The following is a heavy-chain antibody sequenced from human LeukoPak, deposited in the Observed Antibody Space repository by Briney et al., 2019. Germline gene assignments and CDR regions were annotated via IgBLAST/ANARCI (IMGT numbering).Heavy chain of an antibody. CDR3: AKDIFPDYDSSPPDAFDI. V-gene: IGHV3-23*01. D-gene: IGHD3-22*01. CDR1: GFTFSSYA. J-gene: IGHJ3*02. CDR2: ISGSGGST. Sequence: GGSLRLSCAASGFTFSSYAMSWVRQAPGKGLEWVSAISGSGGSTYYADSVKGRFTISRDNSKNSLYLQMNSLRAEDTALYYCAKDIFPDYDSSPPDAFDIWGQGTMVTVSS.